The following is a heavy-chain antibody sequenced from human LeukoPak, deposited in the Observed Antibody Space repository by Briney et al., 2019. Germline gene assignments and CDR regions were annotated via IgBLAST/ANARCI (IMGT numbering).Heavy chain of an antibody. Sequence: SSETLSLTCAVYGGSFSGYYWSWIRQPPGKGLEWIGEINHSGSTNYNPSLKSRVTISVDTSKNQFSLKLSSVTAVDTAVYYCARNDHYDPDAFDIWGQGTMVTVSS. CDR1: GGSFSGYY. D-gene: IGHD3-22*01. CDR2: INHSGST. CDR3: ARNDHYDPDAFDI. J-gene: IGHJ3*02. V-gene: IGHV4-34*01.